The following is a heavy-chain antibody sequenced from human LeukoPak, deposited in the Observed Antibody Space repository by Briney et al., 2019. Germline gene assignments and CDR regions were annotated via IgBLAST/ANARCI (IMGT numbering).Heavy chain of an antibody. CDR2: MYNRGST. D-gene: IGHD6-19*01. Sequence: SETLSLTCTVSGDSISNYYWSWIRQSPGRELEWIGYMYNRGSTIYNPSLKSRVTISTDTSKNQFSLRLTSVTAADTAVYYCARAEKAVTGTLDSWGQGTLITVSS. J-gene: IGHJ4*02. V-gene: IGHV4-59*01. CDR1: GDSISNYY. CDR3: ARAEKAVTGTLDS.